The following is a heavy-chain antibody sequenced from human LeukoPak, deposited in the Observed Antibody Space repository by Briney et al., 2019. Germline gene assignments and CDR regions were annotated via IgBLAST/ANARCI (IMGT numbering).Heavy chain of an antibody. J-gene: IGHJ5*02. CDR1: GFTFSNYW. V-gene: IGHV3-7*04. CDR3: ARGQTWIQLWP. D-gene: IGHD5-18*01. CDR2: IKQDGSEK. Sequence: GGSLRLSCAASGFTFSNYWMTWVRQAPGKGLEWVAIIKQDGSEKYYVDSVKGRFNISRDNAKNSLYLQMNSLRDEDTAVYYCARGQTWIQLWPRGQGTLVTVSS.